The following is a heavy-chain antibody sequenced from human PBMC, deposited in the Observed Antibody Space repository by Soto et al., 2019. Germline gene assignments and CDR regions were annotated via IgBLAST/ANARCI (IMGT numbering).Heavy chain of an antibody. CDR2: INAGNGNT. CDR1: GYTFTSYA. Sequence: ASVKVSCKASGYTFTSYAMHWVRQAPGQRLEWMGWINAGNGNTKYSQKFQGRVTITRDTSASTAYMELSSLRSEDTAVYYCARDRWDRYDFWSGHYTGNWFDPWGQGILVTVST. V-gene: IGHV1-3*01. J-gene: IGHJ5*02. D-gene: IGHD3-3*01. CDR3: ARDRWDRYDFWSGHYTGNWFDP.